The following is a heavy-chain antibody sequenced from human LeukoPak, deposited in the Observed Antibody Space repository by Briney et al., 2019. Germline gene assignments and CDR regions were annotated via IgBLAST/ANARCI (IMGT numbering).Heavy chain of an antibody. CDR2: IKQDWRQY. J-gene: IGHJ3*02. Sequence: GGSLRLSCVASGFTFSSYWMSWVRQAPGKGLEWVASIKQDWRQYYYLDSVKGRLAISRDNAKSSLFLQLNSLSAEDTAMYYCARWDAYCTGGSCYFGGFAFDSWGQATVVTVSS. CDR3: ARWDAYCTGGSCYFGGFAFDS. CDR1: GFTFSSYW. V-gene: IGHV3-7*01. D-gene: IGHD2-15*01.